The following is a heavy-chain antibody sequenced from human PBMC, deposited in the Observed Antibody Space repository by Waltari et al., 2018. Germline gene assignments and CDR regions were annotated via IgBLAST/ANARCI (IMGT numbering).Heavy chain of an antibody. J-gene: IGHJ4*02. V-gene: IGHV3-49*04. Sequence: EVKLVESGGNLVQPGRSLRLSCAASGFDFRQFAMTWVRQAPGKGPEWVGFSRSKKYGETTELAASVKGRFTCSRDDSKGIAYLQMNGLKTDDTAVYYCTRDSNTYFDILTVLDYWGQGTLVTVSS. CDR3: TRDSNTYFDILTVLDY. D-gene: IGHD3-9*01. CDR1: GFDFRQFA. CDR2: SRSKKYGETT.